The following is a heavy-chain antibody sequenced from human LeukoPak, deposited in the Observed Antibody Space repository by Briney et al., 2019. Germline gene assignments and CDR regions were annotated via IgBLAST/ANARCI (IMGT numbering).Heavy chain of an antibody. V-gene: IGHV1-24*01. CDR1: GYTLTELS. D-gene: IGHD6-19*01. CDR3: ATDRASSGWYRDHAFDI. Sequence: ASVKVSCKVSGYTLTELSMHWVRQAPGKGLEWMGGFDPEDGETIYAQKFQGRVTMTEDTSTDTAYMELSSLRSEDTAVYYCATDRASSGWYRDHAFDIWGQGTMITVSS. J-gene: IGHJ3*02. CDR2: FDPEDGET.